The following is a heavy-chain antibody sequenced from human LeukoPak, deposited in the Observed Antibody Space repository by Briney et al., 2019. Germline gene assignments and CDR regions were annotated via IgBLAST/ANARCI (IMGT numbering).Heavy chain of an antibody. CDR2: ISSSGSTI. CDR1: GFTFSSYE. Sequence: GGSLRLSCAASGFTFSSYEMTWVRQAPGKGLEWVSYISSSGSTIYYADSVKGRFTISRDNAKNSLYLQMNSLRAGDTAVYYCARQRGDILTGYYMPRGFDYWGQGTLVTVSS. V-gene: IGHV3-48*03. D-gene: IGHD3-9*01. CDR3: ARQRGDILTGYYMPRGFDY. J-gene: IGHJ4*02.